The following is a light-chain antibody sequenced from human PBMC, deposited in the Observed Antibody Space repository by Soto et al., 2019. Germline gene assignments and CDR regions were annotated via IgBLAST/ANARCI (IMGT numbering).Light chain of an antibody. CDR2: KAS. Sequence: DIQMTQSPSTLSASVGDRVTITCRASESISNFLAWYRQKPGKAPNLLIYKASSLESGVPSRFSGSGSGTEFTLTISSLQPDDFATYYCQPYNSYSRTFGQGTKVEIK. CDR3: QPYNSYSRT. J-gene: IGKJ1*01. CDR1: ESISNF. V-gene: IGKV1-5*03.